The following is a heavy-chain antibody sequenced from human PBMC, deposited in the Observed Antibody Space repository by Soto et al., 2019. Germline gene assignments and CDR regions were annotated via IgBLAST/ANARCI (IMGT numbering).Heavy chain of an antibody. Sequence: SETLSLTCADFGAAFRGFSWSWIRQPPGKGLEWIGEINHSGSTNYNPSLKSRVTISVDTSKNQFSLKLSSVTAADTAVYYCAREDSSSWPFYYYGMDVWGQGTTVTVSS. CDR3: AREDSSSWPFYYYGMDV. CDR1: GAAFRGFS. J-gene: IGHJ6*02. V-gene: IGHV4-34*01. D-gene: IGHD6-13*01. CDR2: INHSGST.